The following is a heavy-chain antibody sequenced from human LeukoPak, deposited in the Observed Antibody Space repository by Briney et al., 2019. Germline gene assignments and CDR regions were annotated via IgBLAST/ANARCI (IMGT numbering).Heavy chain of an antibody. CDR3: STNYYGSGSYYSGYYYYYMDV. CDR2: IRSKANRYAT. V-gene: IGHV3-73*01. J-gene: IGHJ6*03. D-gene: IGHD3-10*01. CDR1: GFTFSGSA. Sequence: GGSLRLSCAASGFTFSGSAMHWVRQASGKGLEWVGRIRSKANRYATAYAASVKGRFTIARDDSKNTAYLQMNSLKTEDTAVYYCSTNYYGSGSYYSGYYYYYMDVWGKGTTVTVSS.